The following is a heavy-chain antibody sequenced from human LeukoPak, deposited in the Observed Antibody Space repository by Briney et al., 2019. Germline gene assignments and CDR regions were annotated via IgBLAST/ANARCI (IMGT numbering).Heavy chain of an antibody. J-gene: IGHJ4*02. V-gene: IGHV4-39*07. Sequence: SETLSLTCTVSGGSISSSSYYWGWIRQPPGKGLEWIGSIYYSGSTYYNPSLKSRVTISVDTSKNQFSLKLSSVAAADTAVYYCARGRAPTILGYCSSTSCYRGGFDYWGQGTLVTVSS. CDR3: ARGRAPTILGYCSSTSCYRGGFDY. D-gene: IGHD2-2*02. CDR2: IYYSGST. CDR1: GGSISSSSYY.